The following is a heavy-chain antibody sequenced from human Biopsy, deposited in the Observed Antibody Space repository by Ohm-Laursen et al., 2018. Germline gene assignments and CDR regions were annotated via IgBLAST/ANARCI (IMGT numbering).Heavy chain of an antibody. CDR2: INPHSGTT. Sequence: ASVKVSCTASGYTFTGQYLHWVRQVPGQGLEWMGWINPHSGTTKFAQDFQGRVTMTRETSITTAYMELRRLRSDDTAVYYCAKGQDLRGGAEYFQHWGQGALVTVSS. V-gene: IGHV1-2*02. J-gene: IGHJ1*01. D-gene: IGHD2-15*01. CDR3: AKGQDLRGGAEYFQH. CDR1: GYTFTGQY.